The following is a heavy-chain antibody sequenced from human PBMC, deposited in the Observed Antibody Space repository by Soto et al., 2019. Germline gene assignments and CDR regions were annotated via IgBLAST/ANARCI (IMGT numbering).Heavy chain of an antibody. CDR3: LRIRLGYDAFVV. V-gene: IGHV3-21*01. CDR2: ISSSSSYI. J-gene: IGHJ3*01. D-gene: IGHD2-15*01. Sequence: PGGSLRLSCAASGFTFSSDSINYVRQAPGKGLEWVSSISSSSSYIYYADSVKGRFTISRDNAKNSLYLQMNSLRAEDTAVYYCLRIRLGYDAFVVWGPGTMVTVS. CDR1: GFTFSSDS.